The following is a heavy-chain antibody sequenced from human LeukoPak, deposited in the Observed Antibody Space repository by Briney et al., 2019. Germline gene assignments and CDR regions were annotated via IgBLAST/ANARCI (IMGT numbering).Heavy chain of an antibody. CDR3: ARVMMGATVTTFHYYCMDV. D-gene: IGHD4-11*01. CDR2: ITSSSSHI. V-gene: IGHV3-21*01. J-gene: IGHJ6*03. Sequence: GGSLRLSCAACGFTFSNYSIDWVRQAPGKGLERVASITSSSSHIYYADSVKGRFTISRDNAKNEVYLQMNSLRGEDTAIYYCARVMMGATVTTFHYYCMDVWGVGTAVTVSS. CDR1: GFTFSNYS.